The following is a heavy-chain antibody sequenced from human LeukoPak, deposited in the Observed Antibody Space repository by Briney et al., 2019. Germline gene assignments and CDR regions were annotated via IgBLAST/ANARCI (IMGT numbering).Heavy chain of an antibody. D-gene: IGHD6-19*01. CDR1: GGSISSYY. CDR3: AKRSGWYGGAFDY. Sequence: SETLSLTCTVSGGSISSYYWSWIRQPPGKGLEWIGYIYYSGSTNYNPSLKSRVTISVDTSKNQFSLKLSSVTAADTAVYYRAKRSGWYGGAFDYWGQGTLVTVSS. CDR2: IYYSGST. J-gene: IGHJ4*02. V-gene: IGHV4-59*01.